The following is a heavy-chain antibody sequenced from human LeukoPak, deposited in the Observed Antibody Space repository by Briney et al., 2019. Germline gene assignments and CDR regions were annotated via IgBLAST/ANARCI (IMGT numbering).Heavy chain of an antibody. CDR1: GFTFSSYA. D-gene: IGHD6-13*01. CDR2: ISYDGSNK. J-gene: IGHJ4*02. V-gene: IGHV3-30*04. Sequence: GRSLRLSCAASGFTFSSYAMHWVRQAPGKGLEWVAVISYDGSNKHYADSVKGRFTISRDNSKNTLYLQMNSLRAEDTAVYYCARDQYTTYSSSDRVPLFGYWGQGTLVTVSS. CDR3: ARDQYTTYSSSDRVPLFGY.